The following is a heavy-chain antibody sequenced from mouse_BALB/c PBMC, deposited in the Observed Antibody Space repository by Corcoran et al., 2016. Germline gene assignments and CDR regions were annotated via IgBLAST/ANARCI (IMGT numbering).Heavy chain of an antibody. CDR2: IDPFNGGT. D-gene: IGHD2-14*01. J-gene: IGHJ4*01. CDR3: ARGVRAYAMDY. Sequence: EIQLQQSGPELMKPGASVKISCKASGYSFTSYYMHWVKQSHGKSLEWIGYIDPFNGGTSYNQKFKGKATLTGDKSSSTAYMHLSSLTSEDSAVYYCARGVRAYAMDYWGQGTSVTVSS. V-gene: IGHV1S135*01. CDR1: GYSFTSYY.